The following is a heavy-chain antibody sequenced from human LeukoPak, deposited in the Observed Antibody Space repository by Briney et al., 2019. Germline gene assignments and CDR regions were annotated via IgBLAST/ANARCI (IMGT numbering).Heavy chain of an antibody. D-gene: IGHD5-12*01. V-gene: IGHV4-4*02. CDR2: IYHSGST. CDR3: ARRSVRMVATITWYFDL. CDR1: GGSISSSNW. J-gene: IGHJ2*01. Sequence: SETLSLTCAVSGGSISSSNWWSWVRQPPGKGLEWIGEIYHSGSTNYNPSLKSRVTISVDKSKNQFSLKLSSVTAADTAVYYCARRSVRMVATITWYFDLWGRGTLVTVSS.